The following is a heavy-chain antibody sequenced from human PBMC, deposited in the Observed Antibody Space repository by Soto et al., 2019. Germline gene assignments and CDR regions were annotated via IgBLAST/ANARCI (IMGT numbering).Heavy chain of an antibody. J-gene: IGHJ4*02. V-gene: IGHV1-69*06. D-gene: IGHD1-26*01. CDR2: IIPIFGTA. CDR3: ASSSGNNYGVGTNYYFDY. Sequence: QVQLVQSGAEVKKPGSSVKVSCKTSGGTFSTYSIVWVRQAPGEGLECMGGIIPIFGTANYAQKFQDRVTITADKSTNTGFMELSSLKSEDTDMYYCASSSGNNYGVGTNYYFDYWGQGPLVTVSS. CDR1: GGTFSTYS.